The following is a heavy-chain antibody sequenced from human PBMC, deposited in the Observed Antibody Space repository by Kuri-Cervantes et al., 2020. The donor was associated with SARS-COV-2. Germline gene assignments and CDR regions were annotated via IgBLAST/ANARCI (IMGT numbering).Heavy chain of an antibody. CDR1: GFTFDDYA. Sequence: SLKISCAASGFTFDDYAMHWVRQAPGKGLEWVSGISWNSGSIGYADSVKGRFTISRDNAKNSLYLQMNSLRAEDTALYYCARWDYGDYYFDYWGQGTLVTFSS. J-gene: IGHJ4*02. CDR2: ISWNSGSI. CDR3: ARWDYGDYYFDY. D-gene: IGHD4-17*01. V-gene: IGHV3-9*01.